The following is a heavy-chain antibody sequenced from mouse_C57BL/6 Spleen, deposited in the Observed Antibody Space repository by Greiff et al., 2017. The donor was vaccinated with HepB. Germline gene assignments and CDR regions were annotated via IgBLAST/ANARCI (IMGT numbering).Heavy chain of an antibody. V-gene: IGHV5-17*01. D-gene: IGHD2-5*01. J-gene: IGHJ3*01. Sequence: EVKLVESGGGLVKPGGSLKLSCAASGFTFSDYGMHWVRQAPEKGLEWVAYISSGSSTIYYADTVKGRFTISRDNAKNTLFLQMASLRSEDTAMYYCAVAYYSNYGAWFAYWGQGTLVTVSA. CDR2: ISSGSSTI. CDR1: GFTFSDYG. CDR3: AVAYYSNYGAWFAY.